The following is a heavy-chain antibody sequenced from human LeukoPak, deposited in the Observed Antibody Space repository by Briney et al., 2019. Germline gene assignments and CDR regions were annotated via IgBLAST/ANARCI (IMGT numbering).Heavy chain of an antibody. CDR3: ARSLDSSGSHPKNYLDY. D-gene: IGHD6-19*01. Sequence: TGESLRLSCAASGFTVSSYYMSWVRQAPDKRLEWVSVIYRGGDTYYGDSVKGRFTISRDTSKNTLYLQMNSLRVEDTAVYFCARSLDSSGSHPKNYLDYWGHGTLVTVSS. CDR1: GFTVSSYY. CDR2: IYRGGDT. V-gene: IGHV3-53*01. J-gene: IGHJ4*01.